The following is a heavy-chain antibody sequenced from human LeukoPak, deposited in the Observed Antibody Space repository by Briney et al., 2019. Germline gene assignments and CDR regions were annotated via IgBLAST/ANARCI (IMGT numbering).Heavy chain of an antibody. J-gene: IGHJ4*02. D-gene: IGHD3-3*01. Sequence: GGSLRLSCAASGFTFSSYAMHWVRQAPGKGLEWVAVISYDGSNKYYADSVKGRFTISRDNSKSTLYLQMSSLRAEDTAVYFCATDPADFWSGSSNFDYWGQGTLVTVSS. CDR1: GFTFSSYA. CDR3: ATDPADFWSGSSNFDY. V-gene: IGHV3-30*04. CDR2: ISYDGSNK.